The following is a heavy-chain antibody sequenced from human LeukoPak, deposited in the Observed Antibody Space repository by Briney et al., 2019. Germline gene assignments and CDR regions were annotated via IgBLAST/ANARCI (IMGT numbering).Heavy chain of an antibody. V-gene: IGHV4-34*01. CDR2: INRSGST. J-gene: IGHJ6*03. Sequence: SETLSLTCAVYGGSFSGYYWSWIRQPPGKGLEWIGEINRSGSTNYNPSLKSRATISVDTSKNQFSLKLSSVTAADTAVYYCAREVGYCSGGSCSSYMDVWGKGTTVTISS. CDR1: GGSFSGYY. D-gene: IGHD2-15*01. CDR3: AREVGYCSGGSCSSYMDV.